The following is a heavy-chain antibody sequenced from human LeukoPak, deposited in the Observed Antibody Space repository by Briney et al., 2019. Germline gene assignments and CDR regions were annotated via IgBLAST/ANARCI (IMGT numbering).Heavy chain of an antibody. Sequence: SETLSLTCTVSSYSFSTPDYWGWIRQSPGKGLEWIGSSYLDGNIYYNPSLENRVTTSLDTSKNQFSLRLNSVTAADTAIYYCAIRVETAAKYFDFWGQGTLVTVSS. CDR3: AIRVETAAKYFDF. V-gene: IGHV4-38-2*02. CDR2: SYLDGNI. D-gene: IGHD2-15*01. J-gene: IGHJ4*02. CDR1: SYSFSTPDY.